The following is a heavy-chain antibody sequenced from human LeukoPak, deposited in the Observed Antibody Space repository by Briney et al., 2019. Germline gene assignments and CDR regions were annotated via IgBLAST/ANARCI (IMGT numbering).Heavy chain of an antibody. D-gene: IGHD6-13*01. CDR3: ARLYRSSNPYDY. CDR2: IDPSGSYT. J-gene: IGHJ4*02. V-gene: IGHV5-10-1*01. CDR1: GYSFTSDW. Sequence: GVSLKISCKGSGYSFTSDWITWVRHMPGKGLEWMGWIDPSGSYTNNSPSFPGHVTISTDKSISTAYLQWSSLKASDTAMYYCARLYRSSNPYDYWGQGTLVTVSS.